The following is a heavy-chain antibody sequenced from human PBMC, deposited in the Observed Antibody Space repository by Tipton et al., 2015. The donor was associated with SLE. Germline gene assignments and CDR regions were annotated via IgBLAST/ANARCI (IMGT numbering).Heavy chain of an antibody. J-gene: IGHJ6*02. D-gene: IGHD2-15*01. V-gene: IGHV3-48*03. Sequence: SLRLSCAASGFTFSSYEMNWVRQAPGKGLEWVSYISSSGSTIYYADSVKGRFTISRDNAKNSLYLQMNSLRAEDTAVYYCAREGYCSGGSCCYGRDVWGQGTTVAGSS. CDR3: AREGYCSGGSCCYGRDV. CDR2: ISSSGSTI. CDR1: GFTFSSYE.